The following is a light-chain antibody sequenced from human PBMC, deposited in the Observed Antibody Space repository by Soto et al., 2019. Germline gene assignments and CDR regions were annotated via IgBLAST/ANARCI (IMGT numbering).Light chain of an antibody. J-gene: IGLJ1*01. V-gene: IGLV2-11*01. CDR3: CSYAGSYTYV. CDR1: SSDVGGYNY. Sequence: QSVLTQPRSVSGSPGQSVTISFTGTSSDVGGYNYVSWYQQHPGKAPKLTIYDVSKRPSGVPDRFSGSKSGNTASLTISVLQAEDEADYYCCSYAGSYTYVFGTGTKVTVL. CDR2: DVS.